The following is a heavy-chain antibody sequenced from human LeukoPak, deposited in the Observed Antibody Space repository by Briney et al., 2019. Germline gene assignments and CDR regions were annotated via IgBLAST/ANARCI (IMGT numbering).Heavy chain of an antibody. V-gene: IGHV4-38-2*02. D-gene: IGHD3-9*01. Sequence: SETLSLTCSVSGYSISSGYYWGWNRQPPGKGLEWIGSIYHSGSTNYNPSLKSRVTISVDTSKNQFSLKLSSVTAADTAVYYCARGPDDILTGYYTPFDYWGQGTLLTVSS. CDR1: GYSISSGYY. CDR3: ARGPDDILTGYYTPFDY. J-gene: IGHJ4*02. CDR2: IYHSGST.